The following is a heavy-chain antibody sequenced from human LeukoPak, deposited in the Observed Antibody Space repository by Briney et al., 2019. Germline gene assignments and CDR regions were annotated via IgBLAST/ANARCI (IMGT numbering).Heavy chain of an antibody. CDR2: ISYGENNK. J-gene: IGHJ4*02. CDR3: AKGQQQLAYLFDY. V-gene: IGHV3-30*18. CDR1: GFTVSSNY. Sequence: GGSLRLSCAASGFTVSSNYMSWVRQAPGKGLEWVAVISYGENNKYYADSVKGRFTISRDNSKNTLYLQMNSLRPDDTAVYYCAKGQQQLAYLFDYWGQGTLVTVFS. D-gene: IGHD6-13*01.